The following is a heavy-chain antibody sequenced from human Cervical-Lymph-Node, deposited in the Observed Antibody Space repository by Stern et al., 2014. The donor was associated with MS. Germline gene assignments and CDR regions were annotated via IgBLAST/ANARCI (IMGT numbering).Heavy chain of an antibody. V-gene: IGHV4-31*03. J-gene: IGHJ4*02. CDR3: ARGATINDFDF. CDR2: IYYTEST. Sequence: QVQLQESGPGLVKPSQTVSLTCTVSGASVSSSGYYWSWIRQHPGKGLVSIGYIYYTESTYYNPSLRRRVTISLDSSKNRFSLRLSSVTAADTAVYFCARGATINDFDFWGQGTLVTVSS. D-gene: IGHD5-12*01. CDR1: GASVSSSGYY.